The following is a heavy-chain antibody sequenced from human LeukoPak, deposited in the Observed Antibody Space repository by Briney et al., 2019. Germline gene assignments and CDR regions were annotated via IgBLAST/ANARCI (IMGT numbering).Heavy chain of an antibody. J-gene: IGHJ4*02. V-gene: IGHV3-7*01. CDR3: TKGRSNHY. Sequence: PGGSLRLSCAASGFTFSDFWMGWVRQAPGKGLEWVANINQDGSENYYVDSVKGRFTISRDNAKNSLYLQMNSLGAEDTAVYYCTKGRSNHYWGQGTLVTVST. CDR1: GFTFSDFW. D-gene: IGHD3-10*01. CDR2: INQDGSEN.